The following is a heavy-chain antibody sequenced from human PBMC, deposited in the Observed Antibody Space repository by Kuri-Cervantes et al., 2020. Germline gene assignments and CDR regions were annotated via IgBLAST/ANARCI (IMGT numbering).Heavy chain of an antibody. CDR1: GGTFSSYA. D-gene: IGHD6-13*01. CDR3: ARETGIAAAGGFDP. CDR2: IIPIFGTA. J-gene: IGHJ5*02. Sequence: SVKVSCKASGGTFSSYAISWVRQAPGQGLEWMGGIIPIFGTANYAQKLQGRVTMTTDTSTSTAYMELRSLRSDDTAVYYCARETGIAAAGGFDPWGQGTLVTVSS. V-gene: IGHV1-69*05.